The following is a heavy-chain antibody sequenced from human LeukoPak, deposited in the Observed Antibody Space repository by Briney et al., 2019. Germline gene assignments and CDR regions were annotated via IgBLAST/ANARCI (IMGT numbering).Heavy chain of an antibody. V-gene: IGHV3-7*01. CDR3: ARVGTWELQRVFDN. CDR2: INRAGIES. CDR1: GFTFTDYW. D-gene: IGHD1-26*01. J-gene: IGHJ4*02. Sequence: PGRSLRLSCAASGFTFTDYWMTWVRQVPGKGLEWVANINRAGIESYYVDSVKGRFTISRDNAGNSLYLQMDSLRVDDTAVYYCARVGTWELQRVFDNWGQGTLVSVPS.